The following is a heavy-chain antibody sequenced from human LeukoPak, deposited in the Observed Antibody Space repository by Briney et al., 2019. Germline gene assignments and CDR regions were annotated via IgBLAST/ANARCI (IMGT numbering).Heavy chain of an antibody. J-gene: IGHJ5*02. CDR3: ARGHGSGSPYNWFDP. CDR2: ISAYNGNT. Sequence: ASVKVSCKASGYTFTSYGISWVRQAPGQGLEWMGWISAYNGNTNYAQKLQGRVTMTTDTSTSTAYMELRSLRSDDTAVYYCARGHGSGSPYNWFDPWGQGTLVTVSS. D-gene: IGHD3-10*01. CDR1: GYTFTSYG. V-gene: IGHV1-18*01.